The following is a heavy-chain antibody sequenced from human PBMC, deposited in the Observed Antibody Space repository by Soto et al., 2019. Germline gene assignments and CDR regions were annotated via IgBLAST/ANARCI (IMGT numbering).Heavy chain of an antibody. J-gene: IGHJ4*02. V-gene: IGHV3-73*01. D-gene: IGHD5-18*01. CDR2: IRNKGNNYAT. Sequence: GGSVRLSCAASGFTFSDSAMHWVRQASGKGLEWVGRIRNKGNNYATAYTASVKGRFTISRDDSKNTVYLQMNSLKIDDTAVYYCTSRRDWTAVDPLDYWGLGTLVTVSS. CDR1: GFTFSDSA. CDR3: TSRRDWTAVDPLDY.